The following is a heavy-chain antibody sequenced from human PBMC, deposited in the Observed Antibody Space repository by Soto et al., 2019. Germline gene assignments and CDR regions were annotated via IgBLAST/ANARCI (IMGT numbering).Heavy chain of an antibody. CDR3: AKGGSGSYSNAFDI. J-gene: IGHJ3*02. D-gene: IGHD3-10*01. V-gene: IGHV4-39*01. CDR1: GGSLSSSSYY. Sequence: SETLSLTCTVSGGSLSSSSYYRGWIRQPPGKGLEWIGSIYYSGSTYYNPSLKSRVTISVDTSKNQFSLKLSSVTAADTAVYYCAKGGSGSYSNAFDIWGQGTMVNVSS. CDR2: IYYSGST.